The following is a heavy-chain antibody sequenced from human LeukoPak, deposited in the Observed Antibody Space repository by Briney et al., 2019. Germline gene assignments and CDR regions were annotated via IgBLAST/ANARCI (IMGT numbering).Heavy chain of an antibody. CDR2: MYSGGNT. D-gene: IGHD2-2*01. CDR3: ARGETSSYDY. V-gene: IGHV3-53*01. Sequence: GGSLRLSRAASGFTASINYMSWVRQAPGKGLEWVSVMYSGGNTYYADSVKGRFTIPRDNSKNTVYLQMNSLRAEDTAVYYCARGETSSYDYWGQGTLVTVSS. J-gene: IGHJ4*02. CDR1: GFTASINY.